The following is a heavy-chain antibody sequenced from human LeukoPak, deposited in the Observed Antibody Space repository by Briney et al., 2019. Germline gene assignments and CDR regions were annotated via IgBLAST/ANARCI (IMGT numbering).Heavy chain of an antibody. J-gene: IGHJ4*02. V-gene: IGHV4-61*01. D-gene: IGHD3-10*01. CDR1: GGSINSGNYY. Sequence: SETLSLTCSVSGGSINSGNYYWSWIRQPPGKGLEWIGYIYYSGSTNYNPSLKSRVTISVDTSKNQFSLKLSSVTAADTAVYYCARDNYYGSGSYYNVGLDYWGQGTLVTVSS. CDR2: IYYSGST. CDR3: ARDNYYGSGSYYNVGLDY.